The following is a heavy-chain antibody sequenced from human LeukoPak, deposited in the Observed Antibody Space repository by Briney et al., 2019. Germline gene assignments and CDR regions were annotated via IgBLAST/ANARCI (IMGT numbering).Heavy chain of an antibody. CDR3: ATYSGYSSSWPNWFDP. CDR2: VDPEDGET. CDR1: GYTLTELS. V-gene: IGHV1-24*01. D-gene: IGHD6-13*01. J-gene: IGHJ5*02. Sequence: GASVKVSCKVSGYTLTELSMHWVRQAPGKGLEWMGGVDPEDGETIYAQKFQGRVTMTEDTSTDTAYMELSSLRSEDTAVYYCATYSGYSSSWPNWFDPWGQGTLVTVSS.